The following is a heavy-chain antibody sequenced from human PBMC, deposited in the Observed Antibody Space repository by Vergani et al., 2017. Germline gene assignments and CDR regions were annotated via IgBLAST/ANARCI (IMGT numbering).Heavy chain of an antibody. V-gene: IGHV1-18*04. CDR3: ARERVEVGGSYHLDY. J-gene: IGHJ4*02. D-gene: IGHD1-26*01. CDR2: ISAYNGNT. Sequence: QVQLVQSGAEVKKPGSSVKVSCKASGYTFTSYGISWVRQAPGQGLEWMGWISAYNGNTNYAQKLQGRVTMTTDKSTSTAYMELSSLRSEDTAVYYCARERVEVGGSYHLDYWGQGTLVTVSS. CDR1: GYTFTSYG.